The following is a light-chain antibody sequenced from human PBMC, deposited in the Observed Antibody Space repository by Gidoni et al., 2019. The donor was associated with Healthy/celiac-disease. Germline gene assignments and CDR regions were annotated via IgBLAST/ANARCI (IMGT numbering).Light chain of an antibody. Sequence: AIRMTQSPSSFSASTGDRVTITCRASQGISSYLDWYQQKPGKAPKLLIYAASTFQSVVPSRFSGSGSGTDFTLTISCLQSEDFATYYCQQYYSYPRTFGQGTKLEIK. CDR1: QGISSY. J-gene: IGKJ2*02. CDR3: QQYYSYPRT. CDR2: AAS. V-gene: IGKV1-8*01.